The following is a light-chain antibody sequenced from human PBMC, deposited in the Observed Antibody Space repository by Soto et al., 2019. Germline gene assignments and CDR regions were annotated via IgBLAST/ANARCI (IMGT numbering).Light chain of an antibody. Sequence: QSVLTQPPSASGTPGQRVTISCSGSSSNIGNNNVYWYQQLPGTAPKLLIYKNDQRPSGVPDRFAGSKSGTSASLAISGLRSEDEADYYCAAWDDSLSGLFGGGTKVTVL. J-gene: IGLJ2*01. CDR3: AAWDDSLSGL. V-gene: IGLV1-47*01. CDR2: KND. CDR1: SSNIGNNN.